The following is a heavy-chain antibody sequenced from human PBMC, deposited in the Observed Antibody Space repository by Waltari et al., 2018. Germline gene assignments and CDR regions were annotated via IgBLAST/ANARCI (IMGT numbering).Heavy chain of an antibody. D-gene: IGHD6-6*01. CDR3: ARRSLLCIAARPPFDY. CDR1: GGSISSSSYY. J-gene: IGHJ4*02. Sequence: QLQLQESGPGLGKPSETLSLTCTVSGGSISSSSYYWGGIRQPPGKGLEWIGSIYYSCITYSNPSLKSLVTISVDPSTSQFSMKLSSVSAAYSGVYYGARRSLLCIAARPPFDYWGQGTLVTVSS. CDR2: IYYSCIT. V-gene: IGHV4-39*01.